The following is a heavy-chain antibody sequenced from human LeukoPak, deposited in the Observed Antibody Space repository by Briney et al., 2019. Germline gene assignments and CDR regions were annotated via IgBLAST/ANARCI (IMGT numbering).Heavy chain of an antibody. V-gene: IGHV3-20*04. CDR1: GFTFDDYG. J-gene: IGHJ4*01. Sequence: TGGSLRLSCAGSGFTFDDYGMSWIRQVPGKGLEWVSFINWSGDSRGYVDSVKGRFTISRDNSKRTLYLEMSSLRPEDTALYYCARSELYYGSESYYHLDYWGHGTLVTVSS. CDR3: ARSELYYGSESYYHLDY. D-gene: IGHD3-10*01. CDR2: INWSGDSR.